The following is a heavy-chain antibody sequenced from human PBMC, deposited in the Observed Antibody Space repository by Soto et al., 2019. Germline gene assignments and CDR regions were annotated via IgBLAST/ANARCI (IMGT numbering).Heavy chain of an antibody. V-gene: IGHV3-30*18. CDR1: GCTFSSYG. Sequence: GWLRRSGTASGCTFSSYGMHWVRQAPGKGLEWVAVISYDGSNKYYADSVKGRFTISRDNSKNKLYLQMNSLRAEATAVYYCAKAGEQLVPFDYWGQGTLVTVSS. J-gene: IGHJ4*02. CDR2: ISYDGSNK. D-gene: IGHD6-6*01. CDR3: AKAGEQLVPFDY.